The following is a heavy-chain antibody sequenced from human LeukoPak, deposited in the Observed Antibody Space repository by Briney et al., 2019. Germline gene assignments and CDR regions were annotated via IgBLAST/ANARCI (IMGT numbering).Heavy chain of an antibody. J-gene: IGHJ5*02. D-gene: IGHD3-10*01. V-gene: IGHV3-33*01. Sequence: GGSLRLSCAASGFTFSSYGMHRVRQAPGKGLEWVAVIWYDGSNKYYADSVKGRFTISRDNSKNTLYLQMNSLRAEDTAVYYCARDRGSRLLWFGELLFDPWGQGTLVTVSS. CDR3: ARDRGSRLLWFGELLFDP. CDR1: GFTFSSYG. CDR2: IWYDGSNK.